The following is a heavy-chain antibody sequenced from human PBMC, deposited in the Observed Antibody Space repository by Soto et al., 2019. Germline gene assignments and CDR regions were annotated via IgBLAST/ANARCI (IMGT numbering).Heavy chain of an antibody. D-gene: IGHD6-13*01. Sequence: SETLSLTCTVTGGSISSCYWSWIRQPAGKGLEWIGRIYTSGSTNYNPSLKSRVTMSVDTSKNQFSLKLSSVTAADTAVYYCARDREGSSWSRYYYYGMDVWGQGTTVTVSS. CDR2: IYTSGST. CDR3: ARDREGSSWSRYYYYGMDV. J-gene: IGHJ6*02. V-gene: IGHV4-4*07. CDR1: GGSISSCY.